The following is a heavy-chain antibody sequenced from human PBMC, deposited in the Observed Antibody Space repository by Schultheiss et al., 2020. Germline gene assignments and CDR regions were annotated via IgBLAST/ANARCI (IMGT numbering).Heavy chain of an antibody. CDR2: IYHSGST. D-gene: IGHD6-19*01. Sequence: SETLSLTCTVAGGSISSSSYYWGWIRQPPGKGLEWIGEIYHSGSTNYNPSLKSRVTISIDTSKNQFSLKVNSVTAADTAVYYCASRSPNTGWSFDNWGQGTLVTVSS. CDR3: ASRSPNTGWSFDN. CDR1: GGSISSSSYY. J-gene: IGHJ4*02. V-gene: IGHV4-39*07.